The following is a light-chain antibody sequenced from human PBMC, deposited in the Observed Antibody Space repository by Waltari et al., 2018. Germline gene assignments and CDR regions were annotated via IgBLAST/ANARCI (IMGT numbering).Light chain of an antibody. CDR3: LLYYGALDWI. CDR1: TGAVTSGFY. J-gene: IGLJ2*01. Sequence: QTVVTQEPSVTVSPGGTVTLICASSTGAVTSGFYPNWFQQKPGQAPRALIYSINQRHSWTPARFSGSLLGGKAALTLSGVQPEDEAVYYCLLYYGALDWIFGGGTNLTVL. V-gene: IGLV7-43*01. CDR2: SIN.